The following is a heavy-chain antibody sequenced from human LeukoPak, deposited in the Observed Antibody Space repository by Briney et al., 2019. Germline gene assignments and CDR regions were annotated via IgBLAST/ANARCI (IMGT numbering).Heavy chain of an antibody. D-gene: IGHD3-22*01. Sequence: SETLSLTCTVSGGSISSSLHHWGWIRQPPGKGLEWIGYIYYSGSTNYNPSLKSRVTISVDTSKNQFSLKLSSVTAADTAVYYCARSVGYYYDSSGYGAFDYWGQGTLVTVSS. J-gene: IGHJ4*02. V-gene: IGHV4-61*05. CDR2: IYYSGST. CDR1: GGSISSSLHH. CDR3: ARSVGYYYDSSGYGAFDY.